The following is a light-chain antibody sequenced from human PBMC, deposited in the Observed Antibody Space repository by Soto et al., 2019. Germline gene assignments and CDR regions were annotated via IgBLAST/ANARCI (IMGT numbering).Light chain of an antibody. CDR2: EAS. CDR3: QQYSSYLT. CDR1: QTIFRW. J-gene: IGKJ4*01. V-gene: IGKV1-5*03. Sequence: DVPMTQSPSTLSTFVGDSVTITCRASQTIFRWLAWYQQKPGKAPKLLIYEASKLESGVPSRFSGSGAGTEFTLTISSLQPDDFATYYCQQYSSYLTFGGGTKVEIK.